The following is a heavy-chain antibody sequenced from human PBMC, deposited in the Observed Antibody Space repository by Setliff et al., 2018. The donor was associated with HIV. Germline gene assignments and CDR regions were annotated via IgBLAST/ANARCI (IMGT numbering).Heavy chain of an antibody. Sequence: GGSLRLSCAASDFDISTNYMRWIRQAPGKGLEWVGRTRNKVNSYTTEYAASVKGRFTISRDDSKNSLYLQINSLKTEDTAVYYCVRFYYYGSGSYGHWGQGTLVTVSS. CDR3: VRFYYYGSGSYGH. CDR1: DFDISTNY. V-gene: IGHV3-72*01. CDR2: TRNKVNSYTT. D-gene: IGHD3-10*01. J-gene: IGHJ4*02.